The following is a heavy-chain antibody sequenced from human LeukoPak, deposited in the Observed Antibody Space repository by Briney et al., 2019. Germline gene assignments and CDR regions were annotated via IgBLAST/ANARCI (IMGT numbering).Heavy chain of an antibody. CDR2: IYYSGST. Sequence: SETLSLTCTVSGGSISSYYWIWIRQPPGKGLEWIGYIYYSGSTNYNPSLKSRVTISVDTSKNQFSLKLSSVTAADTAVYYCAREEGYWFDPWGQGTLVTVSS. J-gene: IGHJ5*02. CDR1: GGSISSYY. CDR3: AREEGYWFDP. V-gene: IGHV4-59*01.